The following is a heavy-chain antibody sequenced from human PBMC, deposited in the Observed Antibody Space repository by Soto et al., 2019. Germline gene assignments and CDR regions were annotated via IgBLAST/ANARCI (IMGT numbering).Heavy chain of an antibody. J-gene: IGHJ6*02. V-gene: IGHV4-34*01. Sequence: SETLSLTCAVYSGSFSGYYWSWIRQPPGKGLEWIGEINHSGSTNYNPSLKSRVTISVDTSKNQFSLKLSSVTAADTAVYYCARAGYSYGYYYYYGMDVWGQGTTVTVSS. CDR2: INHSGST. CDR1: SGSFSGYY. D-gene: IGHD5-18*01. CDR3: ARAGYSYGYYYYYGMDV.